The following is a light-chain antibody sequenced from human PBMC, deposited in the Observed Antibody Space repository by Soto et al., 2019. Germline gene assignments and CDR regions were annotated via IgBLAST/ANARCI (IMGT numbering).Light chain of an antibody. CDR3: QQYNGFSRT. CDR1: QTISTW. J-gene: IGKJ1*01. Sequence: STLCASVGDRVTITCRASQTISTWLAWYQQKPGKAPKLLIYKASSLESGVPSRFSGSGSGTEFTLTITSLQPDDFATYYCQQYNGFSRTFGQGTKVDIK. V-gene: IGKV1-5*03. CDR2: KAS.